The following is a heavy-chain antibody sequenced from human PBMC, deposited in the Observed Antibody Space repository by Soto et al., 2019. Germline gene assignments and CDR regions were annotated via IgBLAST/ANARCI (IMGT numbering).Heavy chain of an antibody. D-gene: IGHD2-2*01. CDR2: ISAYNGNT. J-gene: IGHJ3*02. CDR3: ARDRVVVVPAASPDAFDI. V-gene: IGHV1-18*04. CDR1: GYTFTSYG. Sequence: ASVKVSCKASGYTFTSYGISWVRQAPGQGLEWMGWISAYNGNTNYAQKLQGRVTMTTDTSTSTAYMELRSLRSDDTAVYYCARDRVVVVPAASPDAFDIWGRGTMVTVSS.